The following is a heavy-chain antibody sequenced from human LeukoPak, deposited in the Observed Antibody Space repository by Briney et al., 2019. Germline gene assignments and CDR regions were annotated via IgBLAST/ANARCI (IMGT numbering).Heavy chain of an antibody. D-gene: IGHD2-15*01. J-gene: IGHJ4*02. CDR1: GGSISSYY. V-gene: IGHV4-59*08. Sequence: SETLSLTCTVSGGSISSYYRSWIRQPPGKGLEWIGYIYYSGSTNYNPSLKSQVTISVDTSKNQFSLKLSSVTAADTAVYYCARGDMDSNYWGQGTLVTVSS. CDR2: IYYSGST. CDR3: ARGDMDSNY.